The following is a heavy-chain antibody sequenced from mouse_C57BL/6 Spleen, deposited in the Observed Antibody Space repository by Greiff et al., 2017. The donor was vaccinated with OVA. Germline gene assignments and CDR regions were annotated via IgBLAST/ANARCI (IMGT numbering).Heavy chain of an antibody. Sequence: EVMLVESGAELVRPGASVKLSCTASGFNIKDDYMHWVKQRPEQGLEWIGWIDPENGDTEYASKFQGKATITADTSSNTAYLQLSSLTSEDTAVYYCTTGFTTVGSYWGQGTTLTVSS. CDR1: GFNIKDDY. V-gene: IGHV14-4*01. J-gene: IGHJ2*01. CDR2: IDPENGDT. CDR3: TTGFTTVGSY. D-gene: IGHD1-1*01.